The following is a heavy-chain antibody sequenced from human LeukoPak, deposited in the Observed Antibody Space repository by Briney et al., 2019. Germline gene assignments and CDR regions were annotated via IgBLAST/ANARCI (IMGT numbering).Heavy chain of an antibody. J-gene: IGHJ4*02. Sequence: GRSLRLSCAASGFTFSSYAMHWVRQAPGKGLEWVAVISYDGSNKYYADSVKGRFTISRDNSKNTLYLQMNSLRAEDTAVYYCARDPSALTTVVTFLDYWGQGTLVTVSS. CDR3: ARDPSALTTVVTFLDY. CDR2: ISYDGSNK. V-gene: IGHV3-30-3*01. D-gene: IGHD4-23*01. CDR1: GFTFSSYA.